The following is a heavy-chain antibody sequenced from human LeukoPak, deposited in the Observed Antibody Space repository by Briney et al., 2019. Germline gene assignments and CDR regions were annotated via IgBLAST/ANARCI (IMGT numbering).Heavy chain of an antibody. CDR3: VKPPPGGEGY. CDR1: GFTFSSYA. CDR2: ISSNGGST. V-gene: IGHV3-64D*06. D-gene: IGHD3-10*01. Sequence: PGGSLRLSCAASGFTFSSYAMHWVRQAPGKGLEYVSAISSNGGSTYYADSVKGRFTISRDNSKNTLYLQMSSLRAEDTAVYYCVKPPPGGEGYWGQGTLVTVSS. J-gene: IGHJ4*02.